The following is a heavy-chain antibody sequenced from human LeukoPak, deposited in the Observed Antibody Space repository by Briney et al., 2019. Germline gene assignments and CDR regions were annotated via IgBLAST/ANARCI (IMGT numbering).Heavy chain of an antibody. V-gene: IGHV3-21*01. J-gene: IGHJ4*02. Sequence: PGGSLRPSCAASGFTFSSYSMNWVRQAPGKGLEWVSSISSSSSYIYYADSVKGRFTISRDNAKNSLYLQMNSLRAEDTAVYYCAREHCSSTSCYVFDYWGQGTLVTVSS. CDR3: AREHCSSTSCYVFDY. D-gene: IGHD2-2*01. CDR1: GFTFSSYS. CDR2: ISSSSSYI.